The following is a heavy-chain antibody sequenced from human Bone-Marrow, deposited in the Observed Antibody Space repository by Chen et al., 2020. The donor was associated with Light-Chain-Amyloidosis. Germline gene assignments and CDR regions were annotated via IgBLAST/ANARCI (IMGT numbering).Heavy chain of an antibody. Sequence: EVQLVESGGGLLQRGGSLRLSCAASGFAFSSYAMSWVRQAPGKGLEWVSTISGSGGSRYYGDSVKGRLTISRDNSKNALVLEMNSLGAEDTAGYYCAKDISYDDILPGYPADAFDIWGQGTMVTVSS. D-gene: IGHD3-9*01. V-gene: IGHV3-23*04. CDR3: AKDISYDDILPGYPADAFDI. CDR2: ISGSGGSR. J-gene: IGHJ3*02. CDR1: GFAFSSYA.